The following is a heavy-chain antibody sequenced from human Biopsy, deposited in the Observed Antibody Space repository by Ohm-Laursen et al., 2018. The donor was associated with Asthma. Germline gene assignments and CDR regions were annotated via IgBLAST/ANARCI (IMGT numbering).Heavy chain of an antibody. CDR1: GDSLSYYA. Sequence: SLKVSCKSSGDSLSYYAISWVRQAPGQGHEWMGGLIPVLGTPDHAQMFESRVTITADESRNTAYMDLSSLSSEDTAVYYCARGYSGSDRIVYYYSGLEVWGHGTTVPVSS. J-gene: IGHJ6*02. V-gene: IGHV1-69*13. CDR2: LIPVLGTP. D-gene: IGHD5-12*01. CDR3: ARGYSGSDRIVYYYSGLEV.